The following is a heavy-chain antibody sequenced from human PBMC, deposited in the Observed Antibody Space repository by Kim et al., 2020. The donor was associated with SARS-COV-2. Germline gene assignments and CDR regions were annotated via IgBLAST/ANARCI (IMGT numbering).Heavy chain of an antibody. CDR1: GFTFSSYW. CDR3: AREGIEATIYLDY. Sequence: GGSPRLSCAASGFTFSSYWMHWVRQAPGKGLVWVSRINSDGSSTSYADSVKGRFTISRDNAKNTLYLQMNSLRAEDTAVYYCAREGIEATIYLDYWGQGTLVTVTS. J-gene: IGHJ4*02. V-gene: IGHV3-74*01. D-gene: IGHD5-12*01. CDR2: INSDGSST.